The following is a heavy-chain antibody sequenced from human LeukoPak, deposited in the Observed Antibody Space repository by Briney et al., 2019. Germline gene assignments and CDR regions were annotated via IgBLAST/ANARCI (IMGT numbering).Heavy chain of an antibody. CDR2: IYPGDSDT. D-gene: IGHD1-26*01. V-gene: IGHV5-51*01. Sequence: GESLKISCKGSGYSFTSYWIGWARQMPGKGLEWMGIIYPGDSDTRYSPSFQGQVTISADKSISTAYLQWSSLKASDTAMYYCARPGSGSQEYYYYGMDVWGQGTTVTVSS. CDR1: GYSFTSYW. CDR3: ARPGSGSQEYYYYGMDV. J-gene: IGHJ6*02.